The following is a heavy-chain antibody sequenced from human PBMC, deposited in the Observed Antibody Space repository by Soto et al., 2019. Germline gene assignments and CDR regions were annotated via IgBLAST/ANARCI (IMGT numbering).Heavy chain of an antibody. D-gene: IGHD2-2*03. CDR3: ARDSMGIVLVPAGDAFDI. CDR2: INPNSGGT. Sequence: EASVKVSCKASGYTFTGYYMHWVRQAPGQGLEWMGWINPNSGGTNYAQKFQGWVTMTRDTSISTAYMELSRLRSDDTAVYYCARDSMGIVLVPAGDAFDIWGQGTMVTVSS. V-gene: IGHV1-2*04. J-gene: IGHJ3*02. CDR1: GYTFTGYY.